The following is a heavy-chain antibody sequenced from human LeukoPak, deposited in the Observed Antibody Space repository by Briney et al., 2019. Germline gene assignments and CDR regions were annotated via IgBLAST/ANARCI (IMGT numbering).Heavy chain of an antibody. CDR1: GFTFTGYY. J-gene: IGHJ4*02. CDR3: AGLSGYDPYYFDY. D-gene: IGHD5-12*01. CDR2: INPNSGGT. Sequence: ASVKVSCKASGFTFTGYYIHWVRQAPGQGLEWMGCINPNSGGTDYAQKFQGRVTMTRDTSISTAYMELSRLTSDDTAVYYCAGLSGYDPYYFDYWGQGTLVAVSS. V-gene: IGHV1-2*02.